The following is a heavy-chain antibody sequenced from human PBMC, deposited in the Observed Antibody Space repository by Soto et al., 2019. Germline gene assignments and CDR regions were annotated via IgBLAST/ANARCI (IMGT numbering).Heavy chain of an antibody. CDR3: ARSVGIAAAGYYYYYGMDV. J-gene: IGHJ6*02. Sequence: GGSLRLSCAASGFTFSSYSMNWVRQAPGKGLEWVSSISSSSSYIYYADSVKGRFTISRDNAKNSLYLQMNSLRAADAAEYYCARSVGIAAAGYYYYYGMDVWGQGTTVTVSS. CDR2: ISSSSSYI. D-gene: IGHD6-13*01. CDR1: GFTFSSYS. V-gene: IGHV3-21*01.